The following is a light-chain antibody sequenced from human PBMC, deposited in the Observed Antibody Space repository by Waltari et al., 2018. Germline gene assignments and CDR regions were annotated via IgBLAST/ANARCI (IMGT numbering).Light chain of an antibody. CDR3: QQYRNLWT. J-gene: IGKJ1*01. CDR1: QSLSNW. Sequence: DIQMTQSPSTLSVSVGARVTITCRASQSLSNWLAWYQQKPGKAPKVLIYKASTLESGVPSRFSGSGSGTEFTLTISSLQPDDFATYYCQQYRNLWTFGQGTKVEIK. V-gene: IGKV1-5*03. CDR2: KAS.